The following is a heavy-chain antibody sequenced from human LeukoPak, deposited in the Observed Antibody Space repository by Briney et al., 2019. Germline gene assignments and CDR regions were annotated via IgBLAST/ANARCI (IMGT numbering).Heavy chain of an antibody. Sequence: SETLSLTCTVSGGSISSRTYYWGWLRQPPGKGLEWLGSLYYSESTYYNPSLESRVTISLDTSKSQFSLRLSSVTAADTAVYYCAKDTVGATFPGAFDIWGQGTMVTVSS. CDR2: LYYSEST. V-gene: IGHV4-39*07. J-gene: IGHJ3*02. D-gene: IGHD1-26*01. CDR1: GGSISSRTYY. CDR3: AKDTVGATFPGAFDI.